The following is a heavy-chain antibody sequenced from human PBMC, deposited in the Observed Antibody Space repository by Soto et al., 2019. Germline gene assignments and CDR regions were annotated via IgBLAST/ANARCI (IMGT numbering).Heavy chain of an antibody. V-gene: IGHV4-59*01. J-gene: IGHJ4*02. CDR2: IYYSGST. CDR1: GGSISSYY. Sequence: SETLSLSCTVSGGSISSYYWSWIRQPPGKGLEWIGYIYYSGSTNYNPSLKSRVTISVDTSKNQFSLKLSSVTTADTAVYFCAREGNLGRWIQPLDSWGQGTLVTVSS. D-gene: IGHD2-2*03. CDR3: AREGNLGRWIQPLDS.